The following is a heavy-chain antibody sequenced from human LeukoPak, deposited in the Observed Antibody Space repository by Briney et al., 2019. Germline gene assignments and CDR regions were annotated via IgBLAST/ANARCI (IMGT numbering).Heavy chain of an antibody. CDR2: INHSGST. Sequence: PSETLSLTCTVSGGSISSSSYYWGWIRQPPGKGLEWIGEINHSGSTNYNPSLKSRVTISVDTSKNQFSLKLSSVTAADTAVYYCARGKRGYCSGGSCYYMDVWGKGTTVTVSS. J-gene: IGHJ6*03. CDR1: GGSISSSSYY. CDR3: ARGKRGYCSGGSCYYMDV. D-gene: IGHD2-15*01. V-gene: IGHV4-39*07.